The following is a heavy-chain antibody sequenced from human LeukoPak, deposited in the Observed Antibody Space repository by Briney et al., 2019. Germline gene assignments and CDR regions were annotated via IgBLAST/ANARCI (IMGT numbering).Heavy chain of an antibody. Sequence: GGSLRLSCAASGFTFDDYAMHWVRQAPGKGLEWVSGISWNSGSIGYADSVKGRFTISRDNAKNSLYLQMNSLRAEDMALYYCAKDDGGSYFHYFDYWGQGTLVTVSS. CDR2: ISWNSGSI. CDR1: GFTFDDYA. CDR3: AKDDGGSYFHYFDY. J-gene: IGHJ4*02. V-gene: IGHV3-9*03. D-gene: IGHD1-26*01.